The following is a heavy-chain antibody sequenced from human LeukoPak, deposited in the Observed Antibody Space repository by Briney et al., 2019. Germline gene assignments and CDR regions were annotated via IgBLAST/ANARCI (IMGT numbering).Heavy chain of an antibody. J-gene: IGHJ1*01. CDR3: ARSDDYYIRH. CDR2: IHHSGRT. Sequence: PSETLSLTCAVSGDSISSNKWWNWVRRPPGKGLEWIGEIHHSGRTNYNPSLKSRVTISVDKSKNEFSLNLSSVTAADTAVYYCARSDDYYIRHWGQGTLVTVSS. D-gene: IGHD2-21*02. V-gene: IGHV4-4*02. CDR1: GDSISSNKW.